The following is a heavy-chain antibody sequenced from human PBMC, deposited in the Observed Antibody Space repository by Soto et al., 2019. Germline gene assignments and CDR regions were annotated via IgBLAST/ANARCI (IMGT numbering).Heavy chain of an antibody. CDR3: ARGRLISLYYFDY. J-gene: IGHJ4*02. CDR1: GFTFSNYD. Sequence: GGSLRLSCAASGFTFSNYDMHCVRQVTGKGLEWASTIGTAGDTYYPGSVKGRLTISRENAKNSLYLQMNSLRAEDTAVYYCARGRLISLYYFDYWGQGTLVTVSS. CDR2: IGTAGDT. D-gene: IGHD2-15*01. V-gene: IGHV3-13*01.